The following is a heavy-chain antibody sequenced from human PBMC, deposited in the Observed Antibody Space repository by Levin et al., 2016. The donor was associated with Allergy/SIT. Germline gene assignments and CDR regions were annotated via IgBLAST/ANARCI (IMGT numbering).Heavy chain of an antibody. CDR3: ASLYDNSGYRDY. Sequence: SLKISCAASGFTLEDYAMHWVRQAPGKGLEWVSGISWSSGTIDYADSVKGRFTISRDNAKNSLYLQMNSLRPEDTALYYCASLYDNSGYRDYWGQGTLVTVSS. V-gene: IGHV3-9*01. D-gene: IGHD3-22*01. CDR1: GFTLEDYA. CDR2: ISWSSGTI. J-gene: IGHJ4*02.